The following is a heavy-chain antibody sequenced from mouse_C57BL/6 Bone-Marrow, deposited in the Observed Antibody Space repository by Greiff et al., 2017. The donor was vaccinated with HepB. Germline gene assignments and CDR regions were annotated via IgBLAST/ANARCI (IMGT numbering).Heavy chain of an antibody. D-gene: IGHD3-3*01. V-gene: IGHV1-64*01. J-gene: IGHJ3*01. CDR2: IHPNSGST. CDR3: ARGLAVPFAY. Sequence: QVQLKQPGAELVKPGASVKLSCKASGYTFTSYWMHWVKQRPGQGLEWIGMIHPNSGSTNYNEKFKIKATLTVDKSSSTAYMQLSSLTSEDSAVYYCARGLAVPFAYWGQGTLVTVFA. CDR1: GYTFTSYW.